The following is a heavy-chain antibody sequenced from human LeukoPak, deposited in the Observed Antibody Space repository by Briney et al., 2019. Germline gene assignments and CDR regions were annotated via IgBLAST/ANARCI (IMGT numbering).Heavy chain of an antibody. CDR1: GFTFSSYW. Sequence: GGSLRLSCEVSGFTFSSYWMTWVRQTPGKGLEWVANIKQDGSEKYYVDSVKGRFTISRDNAKNSLYLQMNSLRAEDTALYHCARRVYGSGGYYFDSWGQGTLVTVSS. J-gene: IGHJ4*02. CDR3: ARRVYGSGGYYFDS. CDR2: IKQDGSEK. V-gene: IGHV3-7*01. D-gene: IGHD3-10*01.